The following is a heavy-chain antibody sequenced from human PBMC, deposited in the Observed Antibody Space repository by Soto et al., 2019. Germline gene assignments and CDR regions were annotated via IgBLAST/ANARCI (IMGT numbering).Heavy chain of an antibody. Sequence: QVQLVQSGAEVKKPGASVKVSCKASGYTFSSYDINWVRQATGQGLEWMGWLNPNSGDTGYAQKFQGRVTLTRNTSISTAYIELSSLTSDDTAVYYCATSGGGWYLYGGQGTLVSVSS. V-gene: IGHV1-8*01. CDR2: LNPNSGDT. D-gene: IGHD6-19*01. CDR3: ATSGGGWYLY. CDR1: GYTFSSYD. J-gene: IGHJ4*02.